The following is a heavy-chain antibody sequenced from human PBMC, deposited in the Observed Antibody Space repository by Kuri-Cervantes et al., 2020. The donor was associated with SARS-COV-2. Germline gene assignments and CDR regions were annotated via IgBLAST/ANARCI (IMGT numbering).Heavy chain of an antibody. Sequence: GGSLRLSCAASGFTFSGYSMNWIRQAPGKGLEWVASIDSSSYYIYHADSVKGRLTISRDNAKTSVYLQMNSLKVEGTAVYYCAREEGGELGEAFDYWGQGALVTVSS. J-gene: IGHJ4*02. CDR3: AREEGGELGEAFDY. D-gene: IGHD7-27*01. CDR1: GFTFSGYS. V-gene: IGHV3-21*01. CDR2: IDSSSYYI.